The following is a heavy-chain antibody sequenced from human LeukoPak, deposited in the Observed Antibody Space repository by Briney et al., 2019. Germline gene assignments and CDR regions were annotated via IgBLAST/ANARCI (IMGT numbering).Heavy chain of an antibody. CDR1: GFTVSSNY. Sequence: SGGSLRLSCAASGFTVSSNYMSWVRQAPGKGLEWVSVIYSGGSTYYADSVKGRFTISRDNSKNTLYLQMNSLRAEDTAVYYCARDLHPTYCGGDCYSWYYFDYWGQGTLVTVSS. J-gene: IGHJ4*02. CDR2: IYSGGST. D-gene: IGHD2-21*02. CDR3: ARDLHPTYCGGDCYSWYYFDY. V-gene: IGHV3-66*01.